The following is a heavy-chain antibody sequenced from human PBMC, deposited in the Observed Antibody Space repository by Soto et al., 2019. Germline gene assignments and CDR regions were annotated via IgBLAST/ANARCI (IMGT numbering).Heavy chain of an antibody. CDR2: MNPNSGNT. CDR1: GYTFTSYD. V-gene: IGHV1-8*01. CDR3: ARRGSSGRPQMTTVHSLWFDP. J-gene: IGHJ5*02. D-gene: IGHD4-17*01. Sequence: QVQLVQSGAEVKKPGASVKVSCKASGYTFTSYDINWVRQATGQGLEWMGWMNPNSGNTGYAQKFQGRVTMTRNTAKGTAYMELSSLRSEDKAVYYCARRGSSGRPQMTTVHSLWFDPWGQGTLVTVSS.